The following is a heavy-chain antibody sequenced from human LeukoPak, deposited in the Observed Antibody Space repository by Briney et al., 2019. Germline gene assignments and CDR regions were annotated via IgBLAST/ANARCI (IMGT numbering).Heavy chain of an antibody. Sequence: SETLSLTCTVSGGSISSYYWSWIRQPPGKGLEWIGYVYYSGSTNYNPSLKSRVTISVDTSKNQFSLKLSSVTAADTAVYYCARDKGDYFDYWGQGTLVTVSS. CDR1: GGSISSYY. CDR3: ARDKGDYFDY. V-gene: IGHV4-59*01. J-gene: IGHJ4*02. CDR2: VYYSGST. D-gene: IGHD3-16*01.